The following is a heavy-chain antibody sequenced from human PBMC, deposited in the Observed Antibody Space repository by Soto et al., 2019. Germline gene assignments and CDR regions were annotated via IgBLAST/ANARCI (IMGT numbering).Heavy chain of an antibody. CDR1: GYTFINFD. J-gene: IGHJ5*02. CDR3: ARMASAGTLDWFDP. Sequence: ASVKVSCKASGYTFINFDISWVRQAAGQGLEWLGWMNPGSGKTGYASKFQGRVAMTRDASTGTSHLELSSLTSDDTAVYYCARMASAGTLDWFDPWGQGTLVTVSS. D-gene: IGHD6-13*01. V-gene: IGHV1-8*02. CDR2: MNPGSGKT.